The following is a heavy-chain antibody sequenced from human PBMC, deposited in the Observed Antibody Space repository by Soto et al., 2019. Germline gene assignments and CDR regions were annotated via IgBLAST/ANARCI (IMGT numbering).Heavy chain of an antibody. V-gene: IGHV3-30*03. J-gene: IGHJ4*02. Sequence: GGSLRLSCAASGFIFINYGMHWVLQAPCKGLEWVAVVSYDGNLKYYVDSVKGRFTISRDNSKNTLFLQMNSLTVEDTAVYYGAGPAAPVNYWGRGTLVTVSS. CDR1: GFIFINYG. CDR3: AGPAAPVNY. D-gene: IGHD3-10*01. CDR2: VSYDGNLK.